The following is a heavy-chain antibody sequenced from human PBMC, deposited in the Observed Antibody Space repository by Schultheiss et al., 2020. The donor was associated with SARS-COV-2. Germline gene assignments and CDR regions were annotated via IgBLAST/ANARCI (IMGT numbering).Heavy chain of an antibody. CDR3: AKDRGYSSSRGPVDY. V-gene: IGHV3-30*02. J-gene: IGHJ4*02. Sequence: GESLKISCAASGFTFSSYGMHWVRQAPGKGLEWVAVIWYDGSNKYYAGSVKGRFTISRDTSNNTLYLQMNSLKAEDTAVYYCAKDRGYSSSRGPVDYWGQGALVTVSS. CDR1: GFTFSSYG. CDR2: IWYDGSNK. D-gene: IGHD6-13*01.